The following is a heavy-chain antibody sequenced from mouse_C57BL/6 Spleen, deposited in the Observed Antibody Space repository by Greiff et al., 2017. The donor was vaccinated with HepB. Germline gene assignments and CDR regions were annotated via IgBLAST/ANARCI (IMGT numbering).Heavy chain of an antibody. D-gene: IGHD1-1*01. Sequence: QVLLKGAGPGLVQPSQSLSITCTVSGFSLTSYGVHWVRQSPGKGLEWLGVIWSGGSTDYNAAFISRLSISKDNSKSQVFFKMNSLQADDTAIYYCARKVYSHVDDYAIDYCGPGTSVTVAS. CDR2: IWSGGST. J-gene: IGHJ4*01. V-gene: IGHV2-2*01. CDR3: ARKVYSHVDDYAIDY. CDR1: GFSLTSYG.